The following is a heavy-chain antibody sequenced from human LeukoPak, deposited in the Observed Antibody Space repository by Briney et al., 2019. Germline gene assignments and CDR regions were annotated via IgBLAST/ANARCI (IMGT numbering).Heavy chain of an antibody. V-gene: IGHV7-4-1*02. J-gene: IGHJ4*02. CDR1: GFTFTNYA. CDR2: INTNTGNP. Sequence: GASVKVSCKASGFTFTNYAMNWVRQAPGQGLEWMGWINTNTGNPTYAQGFTGRFVFSLDTSVSTAYLQISSLKSEDAAVYYCARAPVTSCRGAFCYPFDYWGQGTLVTVSS. D-gene: IGHD2-15*01. CDR3: ARAPVTSCRGAFCYPFDY.